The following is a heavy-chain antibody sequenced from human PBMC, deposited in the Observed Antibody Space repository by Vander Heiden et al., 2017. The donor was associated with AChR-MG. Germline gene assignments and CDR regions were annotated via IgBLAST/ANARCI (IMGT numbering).Heavy chain of an antibody. V-gene: IGHV1-69*01. J-gene: IGHJ4*02. Sequence: QVQLVQSGAEVKKPGSSVKVSCKASGGTFSSYAISWVRQAPGQGLEWMGGIIPIFGTANYAQKFQGRVTITADESTSTAYMELSSLRSEDTAVYYCARDSFACSSTSCYKPLLVYWGQGTLVTVSS. CDR2: IIPIFGTA. CDR3: ARDSFACSSTSCYKPLLVY. CDR1: GGTFSSYA. D-gene: IGHD2-2*01.